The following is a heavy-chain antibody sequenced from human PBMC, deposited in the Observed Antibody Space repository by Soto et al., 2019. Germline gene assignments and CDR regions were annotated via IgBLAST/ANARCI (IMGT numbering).Heavy chain of an antibody. J-gene: IGHJ4*02. D-gene: IGHD4-17*01. V-gene: IGHV4-30-2*02. Sequence: SETLSLTCAVSGGSISSGGYSWSWIRQPPGKGLEWIGYIYHSGSTYYNPSLKSRVTISVDRSKNQFSLKLSSVTAADTAVYYCARLTSDYGGNSGLDYWGQGTLVTVSS. CDR1: GGSISSGGYS. CDR3: ARLTSDYGGNSGLDY. CDR2: IYHSGST.